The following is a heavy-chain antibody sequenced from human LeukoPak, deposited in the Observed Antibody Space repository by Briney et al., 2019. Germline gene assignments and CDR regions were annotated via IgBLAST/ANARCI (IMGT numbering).Heavy chain of an antibody. CDR1: GYSFTSYW. CDR2: IYPGDSDT. CDR3: ASYYCSSTSCPRDAFDI. D-gene: IGHD2-2*01. Sequence: GESLKISCKGSGYSFTSYWIGWVRQMPGKGLEWMGIIYPGDSDTRYSPSFQGQVTISADKSISTAYLQWSSLKASDTAMYYCASYYCSSTSCPRDAFDIWGQGTMVTVSS. J-gene: IGHJ3*02. V-gene: IGHV5-51*01.